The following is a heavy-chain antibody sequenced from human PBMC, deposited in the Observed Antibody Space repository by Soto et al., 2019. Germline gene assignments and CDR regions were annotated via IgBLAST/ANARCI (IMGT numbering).Heavy chain of an antibody. CDR2: ISAYNGNT. Sequence: QVQLVQSGAEVKKPGASVKVSCKASGYTFTSYGISWVRQAPGQGLEWMGWISAYNGNTNYAQKLQGRVTMTTDTSTSTAYMELRSLRSDDTAVYYCARDDLHYPTVSGGYYYYGMDVWGQGTTVTVSS. V-gene: IGHV1-18*01. J-gene: IGHJ6*02. D-gene: IGHD4-4*01. CDR1: GYTFTSYG. CDR3: ARDDLHYPTVSGGYYYYGMDV.